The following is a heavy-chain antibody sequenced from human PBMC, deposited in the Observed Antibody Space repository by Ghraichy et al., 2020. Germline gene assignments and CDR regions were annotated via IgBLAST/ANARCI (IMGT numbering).Heavy chain of an antibody. D-gene: IGHD1-7*01. Sequence: SETLSLTCTVSGGSISSYYWSWIRQPPGKGLEWIGYIYYSGSTNYNPSLKSRVTISVDTSKNQFSLKLSSVTAADTAVYYCARADYWELNWFDPWGQGTLVTVSS. CDR3: ARADYWELNWFDP. CDR1: GGSISSYY. J-gene: IGHJ5*02. CDR2: IYYSGST. V-gene: IGHV4-59*01.